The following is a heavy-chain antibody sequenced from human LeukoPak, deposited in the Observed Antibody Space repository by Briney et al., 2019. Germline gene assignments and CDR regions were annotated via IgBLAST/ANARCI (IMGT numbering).Heavy chain of an antibody. J-gene: IGHJ4*02. Sequence: SETLSLTCTVSGGSISSGGYYWSWIRQPPGKGLEWIGYIYHSGSTYYNPSLKSRVTISVDRSKNQFSLKLSSVTAADTAVYYCARQEDGSGSYYKSYFDYWGQGTLVTVSS. CDR3: ARQEDGSGSYYKSYFDY. D-gene: IGHD3-10*01. V-gene: IGHV4-30-2*01. CDR1: GGSISSGGYY. CDR2: IYHSGST.